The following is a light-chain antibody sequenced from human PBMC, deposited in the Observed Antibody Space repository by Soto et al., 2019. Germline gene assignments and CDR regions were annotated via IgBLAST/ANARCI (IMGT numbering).Light chain of an antibody. CDR2: GAS. V-gene: IGKV3-15*01. CDR3: QQYNKWPLIT. J-gene: IGKJ5*01. Sequence: EIVMTQSPATLSVSPGESATLSCRASQSVSSNLAWYQQKPGQAPRLLIYGASTRATGIPARFSGSGSETEFTLTISSLQSEDFAVYYCQQYNKWPLITFGQGTRLEIK. CDR1: QSVSSN.